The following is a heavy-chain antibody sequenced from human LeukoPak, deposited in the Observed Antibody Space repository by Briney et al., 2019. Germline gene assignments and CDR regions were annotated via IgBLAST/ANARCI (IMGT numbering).Heavy chain of an antibody. D-gene: IGHD3-22*01. CDR3: ARDFYYYDSSGYPFYYFDY. Sequence: PGRSLRLSCAASGFTFSSYGMHWVRQAPGKGLEWVAVIWYDGSNKYYADSVKGRFTISRDNSKNTLYLQMNSLRAEDTAVYYCARDFYYYDSSGYPFYYFDYWGQGTLVTVSS. CDR1: GFTFSSYG. V-gene: IGHV3-33*01. CDR2: IWYDGSNK. J-gene: IGHJ4*02.